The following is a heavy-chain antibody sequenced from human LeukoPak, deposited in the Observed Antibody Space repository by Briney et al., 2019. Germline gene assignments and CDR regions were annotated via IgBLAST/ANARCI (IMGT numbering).Heavy chain of an antibody. CDR2: IYYSGST. Sequence: SQTLSLTCTVSGGSISSGGYYWSWIRQHPGKGLEWIGYIYYSGSTYYNPSLKSRVTTSVDTSKNQFSLKLSSVTAADTAVYYCARERGYGDCYFDYWGQGALVTVSS. J-gene: IGHJ4*02. V-gene: IGHV4-31*03. CDR1: GGSISSGGYY. CDR3: ARERGYGDCYFDY. D-gene: IGHD4-17*01.